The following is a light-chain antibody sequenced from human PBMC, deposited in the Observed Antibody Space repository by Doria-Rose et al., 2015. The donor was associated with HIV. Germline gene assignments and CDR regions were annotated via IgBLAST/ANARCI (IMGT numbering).Light chain of an antibody. J-gene: IGKJ1*01. V-gene: IGKV3-20*01. CDR3: HQYGASWT. CDR2: DGS. CDR1: QSFSSTY. Sequence: VLTQSPGTLSLSPGERATLSCRASQSFSSTYLAWYQQKPGQAPSLLIYDGSTRATGVPDRFSASGSGTDFTLTINRLEPEDFALYYCHQYGASWTFGQGTKVEI.